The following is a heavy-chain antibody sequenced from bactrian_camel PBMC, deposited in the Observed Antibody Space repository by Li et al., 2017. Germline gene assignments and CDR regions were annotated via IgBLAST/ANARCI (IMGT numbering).Heavy chain of an antibody. V-gene: IGHV3-1*01. J-gene: IGHJ4*01. CDR1: GFTFDDYA. CDR3: ATPQYRTEATGGPRITPAYNY. Sequence: VQLVESGGGLVHPGGSLRLSCAPSGFTFDDYAMDWIRRGPGKGLEWVCSIYSDGTNTVYADSVKGRFTISRSGAKTTFYQQMNSLRAEDTALYYCATPQYRTEATGGPRITPAYNYWGQGTQVTVS. CDR2: IYSDGTNT. D-gene: IGHD7*01.